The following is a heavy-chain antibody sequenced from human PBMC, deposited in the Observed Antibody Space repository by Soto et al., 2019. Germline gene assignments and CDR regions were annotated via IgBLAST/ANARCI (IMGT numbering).Heavy chain of an antibody. J-gene: IGHJ4*02. D-gene: IGHD6-13*01. CDR3: ARGSSWYEC. V-gene: IGHV3-30*03. CDR1: GFTFSSYG. CDR2: ISYDGSNK. Sequence: QVQLVESGGGVVQPGRSLRLSCAASGFTFSSYGMHWVRQAPGKGLEWVAVISYDGSNKYYADSVKGRFTISRDNSKNNLYLQRIRLRAEDTDVYYCARGSSWYECWGQGTLVTVSS.